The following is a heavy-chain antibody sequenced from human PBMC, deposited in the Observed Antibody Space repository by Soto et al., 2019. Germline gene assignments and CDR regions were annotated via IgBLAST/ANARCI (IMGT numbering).Heavy chain of an antibody. Sequence: QTLAPASTFSGFSLNTGGVAVGWSRRHAGKALEWLGYIYYSGSTYYNPPITSRVTISVDTSKNQFSLKLSSVTAADTAVYYCARDCSGYAFCSYYGMDVWG. CDR1: GFSLNTGGVA. V-gene: IGHV4-30-4*08. J-gene: IGHJ6*02. D-gene: IGHD5-12*01. CDR3: ARDCSGYAFCSYYGMDV. CDR2: IYYSGST.